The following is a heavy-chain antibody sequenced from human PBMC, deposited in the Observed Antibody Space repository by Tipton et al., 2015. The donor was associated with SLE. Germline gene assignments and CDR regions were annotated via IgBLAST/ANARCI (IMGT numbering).Heavy chain of an antibody. CDR3: ARDLAGVKDY. CDR2: INENGRA. CDR1: GGSLSDYY. J-gene: IGHJ4*02. Sequence: GLVKPSETLSLTCAVYGGSLSDYYWSWIRQPPGKGLEWIGEINENGRATYNPSLKSRVTISVDTSKNQFSLKVSSVTAADTAVYYCARDLAGVKDYWGQGTLVTVSS. V-gene: IGHV4-34*01. D-gene: IGHD3-10*01.